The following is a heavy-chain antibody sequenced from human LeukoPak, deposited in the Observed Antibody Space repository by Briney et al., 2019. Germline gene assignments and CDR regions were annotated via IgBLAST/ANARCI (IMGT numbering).Heavy chain of an antibody. V-gene: IGHV4-34*01. CDR3: ARRGVGDQSGSDY. D-gene: IGHD2-21*02. J-gene: IGHJ4*02. CDR1: GGSFSGYY. Sequence: SETLSLTCAVDGGSFSGYYWSWIRQPPGKGLEWIGEINHSGSTNYNPSLKSRVTISVDTSKNQFSLKLSSVTAADTAVYYCARRGVGDQSGSDYWGQGALVTVSS. CDR2: INHSGST.